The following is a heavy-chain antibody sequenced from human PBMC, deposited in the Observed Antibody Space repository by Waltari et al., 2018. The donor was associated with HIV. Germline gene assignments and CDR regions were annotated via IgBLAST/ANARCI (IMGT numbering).Heavy chain of an antibody. V-gene: IGHV3-53*01. J-gene: IGHJ2*01. CDR1: GFTVSSNY. D-gene: IGHD2-8*01. Sequence: EVQLVESGGGLIQPGGSLRLSCAASGFTVSSNYMSWVRQAPGKGLEWVSVIYSGGSTYSADSVKGRFTISRDNSKNTLYLQMNSLRAEDTAVYYCARNPGSTNYWYFDLWGRGTLVTVSS. CDR3: ARNPGSTNYWYFDL. CDR2: IYSGGST.